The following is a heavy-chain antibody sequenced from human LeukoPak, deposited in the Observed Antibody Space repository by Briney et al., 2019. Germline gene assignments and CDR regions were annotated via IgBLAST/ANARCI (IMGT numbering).Heavy chain of an antibody. D-gene: IGHD6-13*01. V-gene: IGHV3-30*03. CDR2: ISDEGRNK. Sequence: GRTLTLSCLASGFTFHNYVMHYVRQAPAKGRAWVAVISDEGRNKKYADSVKGRFTISRHSSNNTLYVQMNNLREDDTGVYFCSRDRETTASGTFDFRGQGTLVNGSS. CDR3: SRDRETTASGTFDF. CDR1: GFTFHNYV. J-gene: IGHJ4*02.